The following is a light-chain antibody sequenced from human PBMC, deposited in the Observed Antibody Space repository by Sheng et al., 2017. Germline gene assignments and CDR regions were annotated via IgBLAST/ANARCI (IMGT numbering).Light chain of an antibody. Sequence: DIVMTQSPDSLAVSLGERATINCKSSQSVLYSSNNKNYLAWYQQKPGQPPKLVIYWASTREVGVPDRFSGSGSGTDFTLTISSLQAEDVAVYYCQQYYSSPLTFGQGTKVEIK. CDR2: WAS. V-gene: IGKV4-1*01. J-gene: IGKJ1*01. CDR1: QSVLYSSNNKNY. CDR3: QQYYSSPLT.